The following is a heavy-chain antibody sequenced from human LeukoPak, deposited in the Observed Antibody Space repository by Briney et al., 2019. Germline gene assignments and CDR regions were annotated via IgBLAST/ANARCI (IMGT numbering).Heavy chain of an antibody. CDR1: GFTVSSNY. CDR3: ARAAYSSGWYSLDY. J-gene: IGHJ4*02. D-gene: IGHD6-19*01. CDR2: IYSGGST. V-gene: IGHV3-66*02. Sequence: PGGSLRLSCAASGFTVSSNYMSWVRQAPGKGLEWVSVIYSGGSTYYADSVKGRFTISRDNSKNTLYLQMNSLGAEDTAVYYCARAAYSSGWYSLDYWGQGTLVTVSS.